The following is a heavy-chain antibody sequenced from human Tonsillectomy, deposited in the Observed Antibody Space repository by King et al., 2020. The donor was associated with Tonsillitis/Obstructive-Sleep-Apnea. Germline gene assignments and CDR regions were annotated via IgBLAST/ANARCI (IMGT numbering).Heavy chain of an antibody. V-gene: IGHV2-5*02. Sequence: TLKESGPTLVKPTQTLTLTCTFSGFSLSTSGVGVGWIRQPPGKALEWLALIYWDDDKRYTPSLKSRLTITKDTSKNQVVLTMTNMDPVDTATYYCAHRRAYYYVSGSYYNGDFDYWGQGTLVTVSS. CDR3: AHRRAYYYVSGSYYNGDFDY. CDR1: GFSLSTSGVG. D-gene: IGHD3-10*01. CDR2: IYWDDDK. J-gene: IGHJ4*02.